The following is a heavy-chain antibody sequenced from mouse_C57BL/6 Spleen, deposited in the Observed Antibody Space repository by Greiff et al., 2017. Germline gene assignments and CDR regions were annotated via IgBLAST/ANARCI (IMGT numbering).Heavy chain of an antibody. CDR1: GFTFSSYG. CDR3: ARHSQSTMVTTAPFAY. V-gene: IGHV5-6*01. D-gene: IGHD2-2*01. CDR2: ISSGGSYT. Sequence: EVMLVESGGDLVKPGGSLKLSCAASGFTFSSYGMSWVRQTPDKRLEWVATISSGGSYTYYPDSVKGRVTISRDNAKNTLYLQMSSLKSEDTAMYYCARHSQSTMVTTAPFAYWGQGTLVTVSA. J-gene: IGHJ3*01.